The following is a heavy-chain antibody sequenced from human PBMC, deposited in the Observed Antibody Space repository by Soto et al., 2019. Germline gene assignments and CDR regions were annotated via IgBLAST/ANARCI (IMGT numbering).Heavy chain of an antibody. J-gene: IGHJ6*03. Sequence: EVQRVESGGGLVKPGGSLRLSCAASGFTFSSYSMNWVRQAPGKGLEWVSSISSSSSYIYYADSVKGRFTISRDNAKNTLYLQMNSLRAEDTAVYYCATEYCSGGSCYSGYYYYYMDVWGKGTTVTVSS. V-gene: IGHV3-21*01. D-gene: IGHD2-15*01. CDR2: ISSSSSYI. CDR1: GFTFSSYS. CDR3: ATEYCSGGSCYSGYYYYYMDV.